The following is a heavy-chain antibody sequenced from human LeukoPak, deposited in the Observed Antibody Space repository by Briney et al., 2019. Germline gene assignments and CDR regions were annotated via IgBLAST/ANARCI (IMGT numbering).Heavy chain of an antibody. CDR1: GLSFSNFW. V-gene: IGHV3-7*01. J-gene: IGHJ4*02. D-gene: IGHD5-24*01. CDR3: ARGRGGDY. CDR2: IKQDGSEK. Sequence: GGSLRLSCAASGLSFSNFWMSWVRQAPGKGLECVANIKQDGSEKYYVDSVKGRFTISRDNAKNSVYLQMNNLRAEDTALYYCARGRGGDYWGQGTLVTVSS.